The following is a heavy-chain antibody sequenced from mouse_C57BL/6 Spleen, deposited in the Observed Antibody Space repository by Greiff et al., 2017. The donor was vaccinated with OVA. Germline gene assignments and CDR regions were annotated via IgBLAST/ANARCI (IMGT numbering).Heavy chain of an antibody. V-gene: IGHV1-64*01. Sequence: QVQLKQPGAELVKPGASVKLSCKASGYTFTSYWMHWVKQRPGQGLEWIGMIHPNSGSTNYNEKFKSKATLTVDKSSSTAYMQLSSLTSEDSAVYYCARMAQAFDYWGQGTTLTVSS. D-gene: IGHD3-2*02. CDR1: GYTFTSYW. J-gene: IGHJ2*01. CDR3: ARMAQAFDY. CDR2: IHPNSGST.